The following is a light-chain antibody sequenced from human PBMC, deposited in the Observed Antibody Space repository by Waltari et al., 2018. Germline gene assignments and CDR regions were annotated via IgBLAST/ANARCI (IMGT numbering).Light chain of an antibody. J-gene: IGKJ4*01. CDR3: QQRRNWPLT. CDR1: QSVNWY. V-gene: IGKV3-11*01. Sequence: EIVFPQSPATLSLSPGESATLSCRASQSVNWYLAWYQQRPGQAPRLIIYDTSNRATGIPARFSGSGSETDFTLTISSLEPDDSAVDCCQQRRNWPLTCGVGTKVEIK. CDR2: DTS.